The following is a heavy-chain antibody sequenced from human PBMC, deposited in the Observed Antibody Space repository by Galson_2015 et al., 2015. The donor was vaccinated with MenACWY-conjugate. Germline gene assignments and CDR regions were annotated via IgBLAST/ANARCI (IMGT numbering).Heavy chain of an antibody. J-gene: IGHJ4*02. CDR3: AKDEASSWYDY. V-gene: IGHV1-46*01. CDR1: GYTFTKNY. Sequence: SVKVSCKASGYTFTKNYIHWVRQAPGQGLEWMGMINPNYGSTSYAQKFQDRVTFSRDTSTTTAYMELTSLTSDDTAVYYCAKDEASSWYDYWGQGTPVTVSS. CDR2: INPNYGST. D-gene: IGHD6-13*01.